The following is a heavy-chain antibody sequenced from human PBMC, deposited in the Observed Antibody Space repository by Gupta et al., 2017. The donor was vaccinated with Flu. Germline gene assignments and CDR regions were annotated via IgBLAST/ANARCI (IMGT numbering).Heavy chain of an antibody. CDR1: GFTFSNAW. J-gene: IGHJ3*02. D-gene: IGHD2-15*01. CDR2: IKTISSGGAT. CDR3: ATDLGFLWWYSDDAFDI. Sequence: DVQLVESGGGLVKPGGSLRLSCAASGFTFSNAWMTWVRQAPGKGLEWVGLIKTISSGGATEYAAPVKGRFSISRDDSKKTLYLHMNSLKADDTGVYYCATDLGFLWWYSDDAFDIWGQGTMVTVSS. V-gene: IGHV3-15*01.